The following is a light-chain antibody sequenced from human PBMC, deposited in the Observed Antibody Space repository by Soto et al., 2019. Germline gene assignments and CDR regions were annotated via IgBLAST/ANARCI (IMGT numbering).Light chain of an antibody. CDR1: QGVSSY. CDR2: AAT. V-gene: IGKV1-39*01. CDR3: QQSSSTPRT. Sequence: DIQMTQSPSSLSASVGDRVTITCRASQGVSSYVNWYQQKPGKAPKFLIFAATSLQSGVPSRFSGSGSGTDFTLMISSLQSEDFATYCCQQSSSTPRTFGQGTKVEIK. J-gene: IGKJ1*01.